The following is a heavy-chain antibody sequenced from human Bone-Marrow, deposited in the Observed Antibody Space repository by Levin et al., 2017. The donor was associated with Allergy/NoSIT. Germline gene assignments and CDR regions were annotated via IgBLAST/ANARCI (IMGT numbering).Heavy chain of an antibody. V-gene: IGHV3-53*01. CDR2: IYIGGST. CDR3: ARDREVRDGGTRGDDAFDI. CDR1: GFTVSSTY. D-gene: IGHD1/OR15-1a*01. Sequence: HTGGSLRLSCAASGFTVSSTYMSWVRQAPGKGLEWVSVIYIGGSTNHADSVKGRFTISRDNSKNTVYLQMSSLRVEDTAMYYCARDREVRDGGTRGDDAFDIWGQGTMVTVSS. J-gene: IGHJ3*02.